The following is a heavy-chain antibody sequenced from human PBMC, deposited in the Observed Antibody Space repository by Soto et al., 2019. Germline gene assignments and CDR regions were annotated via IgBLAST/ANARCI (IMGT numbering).Heavy chain of an antibody. CDR3: TKDTYGAVAGTHRFGP. Sequence: GGSLRLSCEASGFTFNSYAMNWVRQTPGKRLEGVSGISGSGSATFYADSVKGRVTISRHNPKNTLYLQMNNLRTEDTALYYCTKDTYGAVAGTHRFGPRAQGTLVTVSS. V-gene: IGHV3-23*01. D-gene: IGHD6-19*01. CDR2: ISGSGSAT. CDR1: GFTFNSYA. J-gene: IGHJ5*02.